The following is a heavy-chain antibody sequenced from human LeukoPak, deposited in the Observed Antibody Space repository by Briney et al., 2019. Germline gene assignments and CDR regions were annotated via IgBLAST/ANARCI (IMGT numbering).Heavy chain of an antibody. D-gene: IGHD5-18*01. J-gene: IGHJ4*02. Sequence: GGSLRLSCAASGFTFSTSGMHWVRQSPGKGLVWVAFIRNDGNKKNYAESVKGRFTISRDNSKNTLYLQMDSLSAEDTAVYYCVKVDTWGQGTLVTVSS. CDR3: VKVDT. V-gene: IGHV3-30*02. CDR1: GFTFSTSG. CDR2: IRNDGNKK.